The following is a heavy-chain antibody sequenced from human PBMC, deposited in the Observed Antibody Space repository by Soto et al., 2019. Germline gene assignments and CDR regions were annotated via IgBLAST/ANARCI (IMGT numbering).Heavy chain of an antibody. D-gene: IGHD6-13*01. CDR1: GGTFSSYA. CDR2: IILIFGIA. J-gene: IGHJ4*02. V-gene: IGHV1-69*13. CDR3: ARGQQLAPVYN. Sequence: AVKVSCKASGGTFSSYAISWVRQAPGQGLEWMGGIILIFGIANYAQKFPGRVTFTADESTSTAYMELSSLRSEDTAVYYFARGQQLAPVYNWAQGTLVPVSS.